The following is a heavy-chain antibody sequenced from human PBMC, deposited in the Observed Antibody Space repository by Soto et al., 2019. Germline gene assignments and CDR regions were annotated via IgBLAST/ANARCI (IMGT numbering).Heavy chain of an antibody. CDR3: ARGLDTVTTPPWGMDV. CDR2: IWYDGSNK. V-gene: IGHV3-33*01. CDR1: GFTFSSYG. D-gene: IGHD4-4*01. Sequence: QVQLVESGGGVVQPGRSLRLSCAASGFTFSSYGMHWVRQAPGKGLEWVAVIWYDGSNKYYADSVKGRFTISRDNSKNTLYLQMNSLRAEDTAVYYCARGLDTVTTPPWGMDVWGQGTTVTVSS. J-gene: IGHJ6*02.